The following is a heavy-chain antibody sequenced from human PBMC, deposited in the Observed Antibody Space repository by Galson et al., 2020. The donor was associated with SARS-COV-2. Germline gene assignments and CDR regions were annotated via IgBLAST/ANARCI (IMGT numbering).Heavy chain of an antibody. J-gene: IGHJ6*02. CDR2: TYYRSKWYN. V-gene: IGHV6-1*01. Sequence: SQTLSLTCALSGDSVSSNSAAWNWRRQSPPRGLEWLGRTYYRSKWYNEYAVSVKSRITINPDTSKNQFSLQLNSVTPEDTAVYYCASEGALDYYYGMDFWGQGTTVTVSS. CDR3: ASEGALDYYYGMDF. CDR1: GDSVSSNSAA. D-gene: IGHD3-16*01.